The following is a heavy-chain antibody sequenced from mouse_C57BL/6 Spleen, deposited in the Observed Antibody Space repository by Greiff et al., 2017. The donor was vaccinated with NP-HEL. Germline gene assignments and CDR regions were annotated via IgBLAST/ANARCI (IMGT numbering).Heavy chain of an antibody. Sequence: EVKLVESGGGLVQPGGSLKLSCAASGFTFSDYYMYWVRQTPEKRLEWVAYISNGGGSTYYPDTVKGRFTISRDNAKNTLYLQMSRLKSEATAMYYCATHITTVVATGYFDVWGTGTTVTVSS. CDR1: GFTFSDYY. CDR3: ATHITTVVATGYFDV. J-gene: IGHJ1*03. D-gene: IGHD1-1*01. CDR2: ISNGGGST. V-gene: IGHV5-12*01.